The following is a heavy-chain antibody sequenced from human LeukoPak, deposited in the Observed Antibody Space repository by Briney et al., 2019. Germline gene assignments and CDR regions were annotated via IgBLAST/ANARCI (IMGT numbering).Heavy chain of an antibody. CDR2: IQFDGSEK. CDR3: AKKDYYYGSGSYGYFDY. Sequence: GGSLRLSCAASGFIFSTYGMHWVRQAPGKGLEWVAFIQFDGSEKFYADSVKGRFTISRDNSKNTLYLQVNSLRAEDTAVYYCAKKDYYYGSGSYGYFDYWGQGTLVTVSS. D-gene: IGHD3-10*01. V-gene: IGHV3-30*02. J-gene: IGHJ4*02. CDR1: GFIFSTYG.